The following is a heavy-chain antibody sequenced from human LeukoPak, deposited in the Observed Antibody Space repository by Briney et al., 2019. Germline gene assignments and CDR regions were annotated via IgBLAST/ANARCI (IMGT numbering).Heavy chain of an antibody. J-gene: IGHJ3*02. V-gene: IGHV3-11*04. Sequence: GGSLRLSCVVSGFGFSDSYMTWIRQTPGKGLEWLAYISGSGSDMYYADSVKGRFTISRDNAKNSLYLQMNSLRAEDTAVYYCARVDSSGPYDAFDIWGQGTKVTVSS. CDR3: ARVDSSGPYDAFDI. CDR2: ISGSGSDM. D-gene: IGHD6-19*01. CDR1: GFGFSDSY.